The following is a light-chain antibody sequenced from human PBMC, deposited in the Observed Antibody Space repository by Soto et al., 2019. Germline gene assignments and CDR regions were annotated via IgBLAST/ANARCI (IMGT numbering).Light chain of an antibody. CDR2: CAS. V-gene: IGKV3-15*01. J-gene: IGKJ3*01. Sequence: EMVMTQSPATLSVSPGERVTLSCRASESVHRNLAWYQQKPGQGPSRLIYCASTRATGVPVRSTGIGSGTEFTITISTLQPADFGVYPCHHSSNWPPTFGPGTKVESK. CDR3: HHSSNWPPT. CDR1: ESVHRN.